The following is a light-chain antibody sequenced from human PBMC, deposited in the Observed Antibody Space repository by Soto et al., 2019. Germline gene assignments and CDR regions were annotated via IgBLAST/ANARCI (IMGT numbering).Light chain of an antibody. J-gene: IGKJ1*01. V-gene: IGKV1-6*01. CDR1: QGIRSA. Sequence: AIQVTQSPSSLSASVGDRVTITCRTSQGIRSALGWYQQKPGKVPKLLIYAASTLQSGVPSRFSGSGSGRDFTLTISSLQPEDFATYYCLLDYAYFWASGQGTKV. CDR2: AAS. CDR3: LLDYAYFWA.